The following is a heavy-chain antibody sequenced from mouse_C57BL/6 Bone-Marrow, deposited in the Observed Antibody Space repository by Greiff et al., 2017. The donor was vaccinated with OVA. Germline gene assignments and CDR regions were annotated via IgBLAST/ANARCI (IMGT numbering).Heavy chain of an antibody. V-gene: IGHV1-85*01. CDR1: GYTFTSYD. CDR3: ARLNFDV. Sequence: QVTLKECGPELVKPGASVKLSCKASGYTFTSYDINWVKQRPGQGLEWIGWIYPRDGSTKYNEKFKGKATLTVDTSSSTAYMELHSLTSEDSAVYFCARLNFDVWGTGTTVTVSS. CDR2: IYPRDGST. J-gene: IGHJ1*03.